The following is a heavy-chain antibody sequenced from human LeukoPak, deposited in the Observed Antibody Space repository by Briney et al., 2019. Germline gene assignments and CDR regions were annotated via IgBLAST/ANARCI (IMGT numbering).Heavy chain of an antibody. D-gene: IGHD3-22*01. CDR3: ARAYYHDSSGYYFPLDY. J-gene: IGHJ4*02. CDR1: GFTFSSYA. V-gene: IGHV3-23*01. Sequence: GGSLRLSCAASGFTFSSYAMSWVRQAPGKGLEWVSAISGSGGSTYYADSVKGRFTISRDNSKNTLYLQMNSLRAEDTAVYYCARAYYHDSSGYYFPLDYWGQGTLVTVSS. CDR2: ISGSGGST.